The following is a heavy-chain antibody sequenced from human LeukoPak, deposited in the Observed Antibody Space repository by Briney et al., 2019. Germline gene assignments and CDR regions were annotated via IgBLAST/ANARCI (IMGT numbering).Heavy chain of an antibody. CDR1: GGTFSGYA. J-gene: IGHJ4*02. CDR3: ARGHAREGLRSFDY. V-gene: IGHV1-69*13. D-gene: IGHD1-26*01. CDR2: IIPIFGTA. Sequence: ASVKVSCKASGGTFSGYAISWVRQAPGQGLEWMGGIIPIFGTANYAQKFQGRVTITADESTSTAYMELSSLRSEDTAVYYCARGHAREGLRSFDYWGQGTLVTVSS.